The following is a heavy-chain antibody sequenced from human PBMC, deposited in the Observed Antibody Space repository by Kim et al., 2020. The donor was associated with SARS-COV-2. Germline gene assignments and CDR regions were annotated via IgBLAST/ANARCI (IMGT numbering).Heavy chain of an antibody. CDR3: ARAPSGTLTPYYFDY. Sequence: SPSFRGQATISADRSITTAYLQWSSLKASDTAVYYCARAPSGTLTPYYFDYWGQGTLVTVSS. J-gene: IGHJ4*02. V-gene: IGHV5-51*01. D-gene: IGHD3-10*01.